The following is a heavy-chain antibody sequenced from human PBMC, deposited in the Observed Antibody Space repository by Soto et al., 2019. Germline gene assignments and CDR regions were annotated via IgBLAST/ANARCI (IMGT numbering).Heavy chain of an antibody. CDR2: INPNSGGT. D-gene: IGHD3-10*01. Sequence: ASVKVSCKASGYTFTGYYMHWVRQAPGQGLEWMGWINPNSGGTNYAQKFQGRVTMTRDTSISTAYMELSRLRSDDTAVYCCAREGWFGKGDYYYGMDVWGQGTTVTVSS. J-gene: IGHJ6*02. CDR1: GYTFTGYY. CDR3: AREGWFGKGDYYYGMDV. V-gene: IGHV1-2*02.